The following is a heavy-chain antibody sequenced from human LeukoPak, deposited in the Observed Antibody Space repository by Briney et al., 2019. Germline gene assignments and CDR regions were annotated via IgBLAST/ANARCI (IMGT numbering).Heavy chain of an antibody. V-gene: IGHV3-23*01. D-gene: IGHD6-19*01. Sequence: GGSLRLSCAASGFAFSSYAMSWVRQAPGKGLEWVSAISGSGGSTYYAGSVKGRFTISRDNSKNTLYLQMNSLRAEDTAVYYCARYTGGWYSDYWGQGTLVTVSS. CDR3: ARYTGGWYSDY. CDR2: ISGSGGST. J-gene: IGHJ4*02. CDR1: GFAFSSYA.